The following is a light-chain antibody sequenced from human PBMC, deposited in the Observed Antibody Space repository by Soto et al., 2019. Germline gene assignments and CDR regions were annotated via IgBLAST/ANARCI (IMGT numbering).Light chain of an antibody. CDR2: EGT. CDR3: SSYAGSSARVV. V-gene: IGLV2-23*01. Sequence: HSALTQPASLPGSPGQSITISCTRPSTDFENYNLVSWYQHCPDKAPKLIIYEGTKRPSEISDRFSGSESDTTASLIISGPQPEDEADYYCSSYAGSSARVVFGGGTKITVL. CDR1: STDFENYNL. J-gene: IGLJ2*01.